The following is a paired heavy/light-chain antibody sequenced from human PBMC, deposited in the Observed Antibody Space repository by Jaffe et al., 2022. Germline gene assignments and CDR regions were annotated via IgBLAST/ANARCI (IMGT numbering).Light chain of an antibody. Sequence: DIVMTQSPDSLAVSLGERATINCKSSQSVLYNSNNKNYLAWYQQKPGQPPKLLIYWASTRESGVPDRFSGSGSGTDFTLTISSLQAEDVAVYYCQQYYSAPSITFGQGTRLEIK. V-gene: IGKV4-1*01. CDR1: QSVLYNSNNKNY. J-gene: IGKJ5*01. CDR2: WAS. CDR3: QQYYSAPSIT.
Heavy chain of an antibody. CDR2: IYPGDSDT. V-gene: IGHV5-51*03. D-gene: IGHD5-12*01. J-gene: IGHJ4*02. CDR3: VRPSYSGYGPPSYYFDY. CDR1: GYSFSSYW. Sequence: EVQLVQSGAEVKKPGESLKISCKGSGYSFSSYWIGWVRQMPGKGLEWMGIIYPGDSDTRYSPSFQGQVTISADKSISTAYLQWSSLKASDTAIYYCVRPSYSGYGPPSYYFDYWGQGTLVTVSS.